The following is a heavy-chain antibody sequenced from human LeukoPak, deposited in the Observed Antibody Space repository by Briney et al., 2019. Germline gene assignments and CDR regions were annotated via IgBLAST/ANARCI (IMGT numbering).Heavy chain of an antibody. Sequence: PSETLSLTCTVSGGSISSYYWSWIRQPPGKGLEWIGYIYSSGSTNYNPSLKSRVTISVDTSKNQFSLKLSSVTAADTAVYYCARETTTGGWFDPWGQGTLVTVSS. D-gene: IGHD1-14*01. V-gene: IGHV4-4*08. CDR2: IYSSGST. J-gene: IGHJ5*02. CDR3: ARETTTGGWFDP. CDR1: GGSISSYY.